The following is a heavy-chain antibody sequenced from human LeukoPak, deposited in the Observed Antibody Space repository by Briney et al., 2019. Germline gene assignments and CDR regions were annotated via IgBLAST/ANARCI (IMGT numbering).Heavy chain of an antibody. CDR3: ARDVKYCNGGSCYSPFDY. D-gene: IGHD2-15*01. CDR1: GFTFSSYR. CDR2: ISSSSSFI. V-gene: IGHV3-21*01. Sequence: GGSLRLSCAASGFTFSSYRMNWVRQAPGKGLEWVSSISSSSSFIYYADSVKGRFATSRNNANNSLFLQMNSLRAEDTAVYYCARDVKYCNGGSCYSPFDYWGQGTLVTVSS. J-gene: IGHJ4*02.